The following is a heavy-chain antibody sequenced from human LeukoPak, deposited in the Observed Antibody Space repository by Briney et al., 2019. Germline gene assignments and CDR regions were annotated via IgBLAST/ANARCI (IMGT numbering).Heavy chain of an antibody. CDR3: ARDLGSGTPLDC. J-gene: IGHJ4*02. Sequence: GGSLRHSCEASGFSISTYWIPWVRQAPGEGPIWVSLIRSDGTSTSYADSVKGRFTISRDNAKNTVYLQMNSLRAEDTAVYYCARDLGSGTPLDCRGQGTLVTVSS. CDR2: IRSDGTST. V-gene: IGHV3-74*01. CDR1: GFSISTYW. D-gene: IGHD1-7*01.